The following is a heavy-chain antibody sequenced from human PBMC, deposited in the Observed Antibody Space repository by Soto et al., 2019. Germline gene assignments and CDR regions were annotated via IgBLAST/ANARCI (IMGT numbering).Heavy chain of an antibody. V-gene: IGHV4-59*01. CDR2: IYYSGST. CDR1: GGSISSYY. D-gene: IGHD3-22*01. CDR3: ARDGYYDSSGYYLYNWFDP. Sequence: SETLSLTCTVSGGSISSYYWSWIRQPPGKGLEWIGYIYYSGSTNYNPSLKSRVTISVDTSKNQFSLKLSSVTAADTAVYYCARDGYYDSSGYYLYNWFDPWGQGTLVTRLL. J-gene: IGHJ5*02.